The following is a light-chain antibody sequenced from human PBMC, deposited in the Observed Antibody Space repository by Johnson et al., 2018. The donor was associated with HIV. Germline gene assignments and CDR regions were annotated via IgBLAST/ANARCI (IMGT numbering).Light chain of an antibody. V-gene: IGLV1-51*01. CDR2: DNN. CDR1: SSHIGNNY. Sequence: QPVLTQPPSVSAAPGQKVTISCSGSSSHIGNNYVSWYQQLPGTAPKLLIYDNNKRPSGIPDRFSGSKSGPSATLGITGLQTGGEADYYCGTWDSRLSSVFGTGTKVTVL. CDR3: GTWDSRLSSV. J-gene: IGLJ1*01.